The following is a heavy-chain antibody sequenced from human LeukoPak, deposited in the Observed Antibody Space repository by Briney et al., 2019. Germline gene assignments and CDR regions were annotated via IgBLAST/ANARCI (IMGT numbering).Heavy chain of an antibody. CDR1: GYTFTSYY. V-gene: IGHV1-46*01. CDR2: INPSGGST. J-gene: IGHJ4*02. D-gene: IGHD6-6*01. CDR3: ARARAAPPSSTKTLGY. Sequence: ASVKVSCKASGYTFTSYYMHWVRQAPGQGLEWMGIINPSGGSTSYAQKFQGRVTMTRDMSTSTVYMELSSLRSEDTAVYYCARARAAPPSSTKTLGYWGQGTLVTVSS.